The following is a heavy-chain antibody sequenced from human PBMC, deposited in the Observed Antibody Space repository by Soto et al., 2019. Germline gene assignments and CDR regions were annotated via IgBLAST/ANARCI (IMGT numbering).Heavy chain of an antibody. CDR1: GFTCSGYA. CDR3: AREALDAFDI. V-gene: IGHV3-23*01. J-gene: IGHJ3*02. Sequence: PGGSLRLSWASSGFTCSGYAMSWVRQAPGKGLEWVAVISGSGSNTYYADSVKGRFTISRDNSKNTLYLQMNSLRAEDTAVYYCAREALDAFDIWGQGTMVTVSS. CDR2: ISGSGSNT.